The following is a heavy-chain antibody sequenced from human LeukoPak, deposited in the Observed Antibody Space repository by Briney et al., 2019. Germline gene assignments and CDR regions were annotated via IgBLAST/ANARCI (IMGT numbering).Heavy chain of an antibody. Sequence: PGGSLRLSCAASGFTFSSYAMHWVRQAPGKGLEWVAVISYDGSNKYYADSVKGRFTISRDNPKNTLYLQMNSLRAEDTAVYYCARDQLEDIVVVPAAAEHGGAFDIWGQGTMVTVSS. V-gene: IGHV3-30-3*01. CDR1: GFTFSSYA. D-gene: IGHD2-2*01. CDR3: ARDQLEDIVVVPAAAEHGGAFDI. CDR2: ISYDGSNK. J-gene: IGHJ3*02.